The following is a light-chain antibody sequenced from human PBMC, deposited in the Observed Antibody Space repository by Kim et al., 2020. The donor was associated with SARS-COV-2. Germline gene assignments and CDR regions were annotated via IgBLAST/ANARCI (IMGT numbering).Light chain of an antibody. CDR1: QSISSY. J-gene: IGKJ1*01. Sequence: DIQMTQSPSSLSASVGDRVTITCRASQSISSYLNWYQQKPGKAPKLLIYAASSLQSGVPSRFSGSGSGTEFTLTISSLQPDDFATYYCQQNYNTLCTFGPGTKVDIK. V-gene: IGKV1-39*01. CDR2: AAS. CDR3: QQNYNTLCT.